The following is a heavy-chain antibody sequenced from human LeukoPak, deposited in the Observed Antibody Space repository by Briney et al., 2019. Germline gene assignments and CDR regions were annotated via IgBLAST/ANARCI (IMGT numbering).Heavy chain of an antibody. Sequence: ASLKLSCKASGGTFSSYAISWVRQAPGQGLEWMGGIIPIFGTANYAQKFQGRVTITADESTSTAYMELSSLRSEDTAVYYCARDTAGVFDYWGQGTLVTVSS. CDR1: GGTFSSYA. D-gene: IGHD6-13*01. J-gene: IGHJ4*02. CDR3: ARDTAGVFDY. CDR2: IIPIFGTA. V-gene: IGHV1-69*01.